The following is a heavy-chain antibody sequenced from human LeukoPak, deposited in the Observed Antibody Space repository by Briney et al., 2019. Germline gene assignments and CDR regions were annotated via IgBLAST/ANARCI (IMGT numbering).Heavy chain of an antibody. J-gene: IGHJ4*02. CDR2: TSYDGSNK. Sequence: GRSLRLSCAASGFTFSSYAMHWVRQAPGKGLEWVAVTSYDGSNKYYADSVKGRFTISRDNSKNTLYLQMNSLRAEDTAVYYCASDLITMVRGVIIGPTRTKIDYWGQGTLVTVSS. CDR1: GFTFSSYA. D-gene: IGHD3-10*01. CDR3: ASDLITMVRGVIIGPTRTKIDY. V-gene: IGHV3-30-3*01.